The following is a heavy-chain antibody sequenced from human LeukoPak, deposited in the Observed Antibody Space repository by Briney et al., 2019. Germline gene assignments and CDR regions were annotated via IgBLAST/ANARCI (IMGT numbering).Heavy chain of an antibody. CDR1: GYTFTGYY. D-gene: IGHD2-15*01. CDR2: INPNSGGT. V-gene: IGHV1-2*02. Sequence: ASVKVSCKASGYTFTGYYMHWVRQAPGQGLEWMGWINPNSGGTNYAQKFQGRVTMTRDTSISTAYMELSRLRSDDTAVYYCARAPAGYSYGGNYYYYYMDVWGKGTTVTISS. CDR3: ARAPAGYSYGGNYYYYYMDV. J-gene: IGHJ6*03.